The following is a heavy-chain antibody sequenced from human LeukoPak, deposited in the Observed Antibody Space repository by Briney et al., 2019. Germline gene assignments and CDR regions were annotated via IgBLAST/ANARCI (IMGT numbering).Heavy chain of an antibody. J-gene: IGHJ4*02. CDR1: GFTFRSYA. CDR3: ARAGPYDFDSGNFPEPDY. Sequence: GRSLRLSCAASGFTFRSYAMHWVRQAPGKGLEWVAVISYDGSNKYYADSMRGRFTISRDNAKNTLYLQMNSLRAEDTAVYYCARAGPYDFDSGNFPEPDYWGQGTLVTVSS. V-gene: IGHV3-30*04. CDR2: ISYDGSNK. D-gene: IGHD3-10*01.